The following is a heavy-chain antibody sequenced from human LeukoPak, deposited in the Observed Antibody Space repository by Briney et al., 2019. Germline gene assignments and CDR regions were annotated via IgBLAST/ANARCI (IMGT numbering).Heavy chain of an antibody. CDR2: MNPNSGNT. J-gene: IGHJ5*02. V-gene: IGHV1-8*01. Sequence: ASVKVSCKASGYTFTSCDIDWVRQATGQGLEWMGWMNPNSGNTGYAQKFQGRVTMTRNTSISTAYMELNSLRSEDTAVYYCARTMVRARSGSWFDPWGQRTLVTVSS. CDR3: ARTMVRARSGSWFDP. CDR1: GYTFTSCD. D-gene: IGHD3-10*01.